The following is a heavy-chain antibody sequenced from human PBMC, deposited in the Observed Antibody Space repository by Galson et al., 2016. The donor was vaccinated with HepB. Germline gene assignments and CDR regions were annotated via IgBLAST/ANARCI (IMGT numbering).Heavy chain of an antibody. J-gene: IGHJ4*02. D-gene: IGHD1-26*01. Sequence: AVQRVRLPTGKGLGVVAVISCDGNNNYFAGSVKGRFTISRENSYNTLYLQMKSLRPDDTAVYYCAKAVGGSSVSLPDYWGQGALVTVSS. V-gene: IGHV3-30-3*02. CDR1: A. CDR2: ISCDGNNN. CDR3: AKAVGGSSVSLPDY.